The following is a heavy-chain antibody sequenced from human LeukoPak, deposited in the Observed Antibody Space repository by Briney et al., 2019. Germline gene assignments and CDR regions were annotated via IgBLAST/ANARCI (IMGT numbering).Heavy chain of an antibody. J-gene: IGHJ4*02. Sequence: SVKVSCKASGGTFSSYAISWARQAPGQGLEWMGRIIPIFGTANYAQKFQGRVTITTDESTSTAYMELSSLRSEDTAVYYCASSGGNSGRDYWGQGTLVTVSS. CDR3: ASSGGNSGRDY. D-gene: IGHD4-23*01. CDR1: GGTFSSYA. CDR2: IIPIFGTA. V-gene: IGHV1-69*05.